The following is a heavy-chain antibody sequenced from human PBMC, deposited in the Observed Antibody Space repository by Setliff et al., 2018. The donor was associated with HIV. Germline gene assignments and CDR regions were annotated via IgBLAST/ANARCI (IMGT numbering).Heavy chain of an antibody. V-gene: IGHV4-59*01. CDR1: GASIRSFH. D-gene: IGHD3-22*01. Sequence: SETLSLTCTVSGASIRSFHWSWIRQPPGKGLEWIGYIYYSGSANYTPSLKSRATISLDTSKSQFSLKLSSVTAADTAMYYCARVLDYYDSSPYYFDYWGQGTQVTVSS. CDR3: ARVLDYYDSSPYYFDY. CDR2: IYYSGSA. J-gene: IGHJ4*02.